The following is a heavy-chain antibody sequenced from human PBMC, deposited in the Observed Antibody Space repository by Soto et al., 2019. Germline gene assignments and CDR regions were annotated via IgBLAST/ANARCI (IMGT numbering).Heavy chain of an antibody. V-gene: IGHV4-34*01. CDR3: ARVERGTATTVVDAFDI. Sequence: VRLQQWGAGLLKPSETLSLTCAVYGGFVSSGSYYWSWIRQPPGKGLEWIGEMSHSGGTHFNPSLKSRVTISVDTSKNQFSLKMSSVTAADTALYYCARVERGTATTVVDAFDIWGPGTMVTVSS. CDR2: MSHSGGT. J-gene: IGHJ3*02. D-gene: IGHD1-1*01. CDR1: GGFVSSGSYY.